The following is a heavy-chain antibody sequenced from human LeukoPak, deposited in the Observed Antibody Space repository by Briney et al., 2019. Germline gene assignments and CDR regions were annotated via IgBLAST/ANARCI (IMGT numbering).Heavy chain of an antibody. D-gene: IGHD6-13*01. CDR1: GYIFTSYG. Sequence: ASVKASCKASGYIFTSYGITWARQAPGQGLEWMGWISAYNGNTNYAQKLQGRVILTTDTSTSTAYMELRSLRSDDTAVYYCARDPNSSGWYGGDYWGQGTLVTVSS. V-gene: IGHV1-18*01. CDR2: ISAYNGNT. J-gene: IGHJ4*02. CDR3: ARDPNSSGWYGGDY.